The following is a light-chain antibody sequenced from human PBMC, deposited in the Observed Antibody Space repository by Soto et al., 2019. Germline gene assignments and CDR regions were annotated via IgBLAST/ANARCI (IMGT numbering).Light chain of an antibody. J-gene: IGLJ1*01. Sequence: QSVLTQPPSVSGAPGQRVTISCTGSSSNIGAHYDVHWYQQLPGTAPRLLIYANNNRPLGVPDRFSGSKSGAAASLAITGLQAADEADYYCQSYDSTLSGYVFGTGTQLTVL. CDR1: SSNIGAHYD. CDR3: QSYDSTLSGYV. CDR2: ANN. V-gene: IGLV1-40*01.